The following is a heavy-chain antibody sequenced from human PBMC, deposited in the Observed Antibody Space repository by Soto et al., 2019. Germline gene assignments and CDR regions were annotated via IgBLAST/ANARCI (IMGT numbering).Heavy chain of an antibody. J-gene: IGHJ4*02. CDR2: ISRSSGTK. V-gene: IGHV3-48*03. CDR3: AKDVGSYYYDTSAYLYDY. Sequence: LVESGGGLVQPGGSLRLSCAASGFTFRSFEMNWVRQAPGKGLEWVSYISRSSGTKYYADSVKGRFTISRDNAKNSLYLQMNSLTAEDTAIYYCAKDVGSYYYDTSAYLYDYWGQGTLVTVSS. D-gene: IGHD3-22*01. CDR1: GFTFRSFE.